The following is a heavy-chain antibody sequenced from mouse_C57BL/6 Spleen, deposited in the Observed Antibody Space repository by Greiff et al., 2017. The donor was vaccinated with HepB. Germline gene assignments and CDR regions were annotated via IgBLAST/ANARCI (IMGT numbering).Heavy chain of an antibody. V-gene: IGHV2-6*03. D-gene: IGHD1-1*01. J-gene: IGHJ4*01. Sequence: QVQLQQSGPGLVAPSQSLSITCTVSGFSLTSYGVHWVRQPPGKGLEWLVVIWSDGSTTYNSALKSRLSISKDNSKSQVFLKMNSLQTDDTAMYYCARMGDYYGSSYYYAMDYWGQGTSVTVSS. CDR1: GFSLTSYG. CDR2: IWSDGST. CDR3: ARMGDYYGSSYYYAMDY.